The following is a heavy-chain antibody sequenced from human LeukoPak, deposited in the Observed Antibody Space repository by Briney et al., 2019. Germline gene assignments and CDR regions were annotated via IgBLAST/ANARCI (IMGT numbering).Heavy chain of an antibody. J-gene: IGHJ5*02. CDR1: GGSIKSGGYY. CDR2: IFYSGST. D-gene: IGHD4-11*01. V-gene: IGHV4-39*01. Sequence: SETLSLTCSVSGGSIKSGGYYWAWIRQPPGKGLEWIGSIFYSGSTYYNPSLKSRVTISVDTSKNQYSLKLRSVTAADTAMYYCARTGDYSRTTGGWFDPWGQGTLVTVSS. CDR3: ARTGDYSRTTGGWFDP.